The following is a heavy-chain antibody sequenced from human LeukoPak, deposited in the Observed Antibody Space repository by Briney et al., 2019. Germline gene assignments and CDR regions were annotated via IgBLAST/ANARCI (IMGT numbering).Heavy chain of an antibody. CDR3: ASPYCSSTSCQYNWFDP. J-gene: IGHJ5*02. CDR1: GYTFTGYY. D-gene: IGHD2-2*01. V-gene: IGHV1-2*02. CDR2: INPNSGGT. Sequence: EASVKVSCKASGYTFTGYYMHWVRQAPGQGLEWMGWINPNSGGTSYAQKFQGRVTMTRDTSISTAYMELSRLRSDDTAVYYCASPYCSSTSCQYNWFDPWGQGTLVTVSS.